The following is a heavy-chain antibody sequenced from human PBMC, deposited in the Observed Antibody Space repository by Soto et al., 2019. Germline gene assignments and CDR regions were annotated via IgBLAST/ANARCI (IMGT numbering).Heavy chain of an antibody. CDR3: ARLSGNTAMITLLDYYYYNGMDV. J-gene: IGHJ6*02. V-gene: IGHV5-10-1*01. D-gene: IGHD5-18*01. Sequence: PGESLKISCRGSGYSFTNYWIGWVRQMPGKGLEWMGRINPDDSYASYSPSFQGHVTISADKSISTAFLQWSRLQASDTAIYYCARLSGNTAMITLLDYYYYNGMDVWGRGTTVTVSS. CDR2: INPDDSYA. CDR1: GYSFTNYW.